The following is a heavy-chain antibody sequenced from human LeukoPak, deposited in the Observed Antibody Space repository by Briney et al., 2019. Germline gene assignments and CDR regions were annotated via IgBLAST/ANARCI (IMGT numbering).Heavy chain of an antibody. J-gene: IGHJ4*02. V-gene: IGHV1-69*04. CDR2: IIPIFGIA. CDR3: ARAAYDYGDPILHFDY. CDR1: GGTFSSYA. Sequence: SVKVSCKASGGTFSSYAISWVRQAPGQGLEWMGRIIPIFGIANCAQKFQGRVTITADKSTSTAYMELSSLRSEDTAVYYCARAAYDYGDPILHFDYWGQGTLVTVSS. D-gene: IGHD4-17*01.